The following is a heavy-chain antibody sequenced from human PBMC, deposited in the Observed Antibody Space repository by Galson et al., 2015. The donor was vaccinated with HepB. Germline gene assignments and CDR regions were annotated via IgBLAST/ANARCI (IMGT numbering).Heavy chain of an antibody. CDR1: GYTLSGLS. J-gene: IGHJ3*02. CDR2: FDREDGET. V-gene: IGHV1-24*01. D-gene: IGHD3-22*01. Sequence: SVKVSCKVSGYTLSGLSIHWVRQAPGKGLEWLGGFDREDGETIYAQMFQGRVTMTEDTSSDTAYMELSSLRFEDTAMYYCATRPIFYYDRSGFLDAFDIWGQGTMVTVSS. CDR3: ATRPIFYYDRSGFLDAFDI.